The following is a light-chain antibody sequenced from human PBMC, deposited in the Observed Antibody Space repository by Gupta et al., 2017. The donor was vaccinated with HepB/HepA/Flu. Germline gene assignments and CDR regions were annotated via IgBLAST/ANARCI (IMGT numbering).Light chain of an antibody. CDR2: NVS. Sequence: QSALTQPASVSASPGPSLTISCTATCSYVGDYKSVSWYQQHPGKAPKLLISNVSNRPSGGSNRFSGSKSGNTASLTISGPQAEDEADYYCSSFTYTRTLVVFGGGTKVTVL. J-gene: IGLJ2*01. V-gene: IGLV2-14*01. CDR3: SSFTYTRTLVV. CDR1: CSYVGDYKS.